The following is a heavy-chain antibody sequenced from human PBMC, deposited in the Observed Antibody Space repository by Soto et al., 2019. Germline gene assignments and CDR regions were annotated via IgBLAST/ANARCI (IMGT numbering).Heavy chain of an antibody. Sequence: QLQLQESGSGLVKPSQTLSLTCAVSGGSISSGGYSWSWIRQPPGKGLEWIGYIYHSGSTYYNPSLKSRVTISVDRSKNQFSLKLSSVTAADTAVYYCARATSGYYSDKEGWVFDYWGQGTLVTVSS. J-gene: IGHJ4*02. V-gene: IGHV4-30-2*01. CDR3: ARATSGYYSDKEGWVFDY. D-gene: IGHD3-3*01. CDR2: IYHSGST. CDR1: GGSISSGGYS.